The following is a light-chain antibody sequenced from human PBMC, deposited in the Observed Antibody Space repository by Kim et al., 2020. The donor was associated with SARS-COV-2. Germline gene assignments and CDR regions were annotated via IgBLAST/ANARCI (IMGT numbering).Light chain of an antibody. CDR3: AAWDDSLSGAL. CDR2: RNN. CDR1: SSNIGSNY. J-gene: IGLJ2*01. Sequence: GQRVTISYSGSSSNIGSNYVYWYQQLPGTAPKLLIYRNNQRPSGVPDRFSGSKSGTSASLAISGLRSEDEADYYCAAWDDSLSGALFGGGTQLTVL. V-gene: IGLV1-47*01.